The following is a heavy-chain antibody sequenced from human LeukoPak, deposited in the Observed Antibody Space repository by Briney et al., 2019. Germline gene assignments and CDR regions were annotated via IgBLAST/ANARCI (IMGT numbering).Heavy chain of an antibody. D-gene: IGHD3-10*01. J-gene: IGHJ4*02. CDR3: AKDSDVMVRGVVNY. V-gene: IGHV3-23*01. CDR2: ISGSGGNT. CDR1: GFTFSSYA. Sequence: GSLRLSCAGSGFTFSSYALTWVRQAPGKGLEWVSAISGSGGNTYYADSVKGRFTISRDNSKNTLYLQMNSLRAEDTAVYYCAKDSDVMVRGVVNYWGQGTLVTVSS.